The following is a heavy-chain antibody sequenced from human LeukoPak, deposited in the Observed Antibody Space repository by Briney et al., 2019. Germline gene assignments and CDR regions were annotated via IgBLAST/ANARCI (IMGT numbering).Heavy chain of an antibody. Sequence: SETLSLTCAVYGGSFSGYYWSWIRQPPEKGLEWIGEINHSGGTNYNPSLKSRVTISVDTSKNQFSLKLSSVTAADTAVYYCARSGYYDILTGYYSPSANWFDPWGQGTLVTVSS. D-gene: IGHD3-9*01. CDR3: ARSGYYDILTGYYSPSANWFDP. V-gene: IGHV4-34*01. J-gene: IGHJ5*02. CDR1: GGSFSGYY. CDR2: INHSGGT.